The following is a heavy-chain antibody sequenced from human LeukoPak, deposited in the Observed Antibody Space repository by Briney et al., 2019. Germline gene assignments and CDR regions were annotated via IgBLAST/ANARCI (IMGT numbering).Heavy chain of an antibody. Sequence: SETLSLTCTVSGDSVSSGDYHWSWIRQPPGKGLEWIGNISNSGNTNYNPSLKSRVTISIDTSKNQFSLKLSSVTAADTAVYYCAGVVLPPGGAFDIWGQGTMVTVSS. V-gene: IGHV4-61*08. J-gene: IGHJ3*02. CDR3: AGVVLPPGGAFDI. CDR2: ISNSGNT. CDR1: GDSVSSGDYH. D-gene: IGHD6-13*01.